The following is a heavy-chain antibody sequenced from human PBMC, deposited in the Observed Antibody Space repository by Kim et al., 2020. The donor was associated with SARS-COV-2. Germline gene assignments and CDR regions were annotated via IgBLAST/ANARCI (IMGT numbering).Heavy chain of an antibody. CDR1: GGSISSSSYY. V-gene: IGHV4-39*01. CDR2: IYDSGST. D-gene: IGHD6-19*01. CDR3: ARTAGAAVAGDD. J-gene: IGHJ4*02. Sequence: SETLSLTCTVSGGSISSSSYYWGWIRQPPGKGLEWIGSIYDSGSTYYNPSLKSRVTISVDTSKNQFSLKLSSVTAADTAVYYCARTAGAAVAGDDWGQGTLVTVSS.